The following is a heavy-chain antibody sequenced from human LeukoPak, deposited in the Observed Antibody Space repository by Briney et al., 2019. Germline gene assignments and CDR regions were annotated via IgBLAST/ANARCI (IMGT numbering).Heavy chain of an antibody. Sequence: GGSLRLSCAASGFTFSSYAMSWVRQAPGKGLEWVSAISGSGGSTYYADSVKGRFTISRDNSKNTLYLQMNSLRAEDTAVYYCAKGPRQQWPNYYHYYYMDVWGKGTTVTVSS. CDR2: ISGSGGST. CDR3: AKGPRQQWPNYYHYYYMDV. D-gene: IGHD6-19*01. V-gene: IGHV3-23*01. J-gene: IGHJ6*03. CDR1: GFTFSSYA.